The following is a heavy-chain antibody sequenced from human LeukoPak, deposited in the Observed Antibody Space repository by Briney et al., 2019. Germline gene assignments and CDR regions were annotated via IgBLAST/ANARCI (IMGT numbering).Heavy chain of an antibody. CDR1: GFTFSSYA. Sequence: GRSLRLSCAASGFTFSSYAMHWVRQAPGKGLEWVAVISYDGSNKYYADSVKGRFTISRDNSKNTLYLQMNSLRAEDTAVYYCARGYYDFWSGYYTGYYGMDVWGQGTTVTVSS. V-gene: IGHV3-30-3*01. J-gene: IGHJ6*02. CDR2: ISYDGSNK. CDR3: ARGYYDFWSGYYTGYYGMDV. D-gene: IGHD3-3*01.